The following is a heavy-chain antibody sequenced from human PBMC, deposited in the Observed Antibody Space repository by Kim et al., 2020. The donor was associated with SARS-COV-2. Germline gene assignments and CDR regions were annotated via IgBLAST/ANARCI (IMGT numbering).Heavy chain of an antibody. V-gene: IGHV5-51*01. CDR3: ARRNGNYFDY. J-gene: IGHJ4*02. Sequence: ESRYGPSFQGQVTISADKSISTAYRKWSSLKASDTAMYYCARRNGNYFDYWGQGTLVTVSS. D-gene: IGHD4-4*01. CDR2: ES.